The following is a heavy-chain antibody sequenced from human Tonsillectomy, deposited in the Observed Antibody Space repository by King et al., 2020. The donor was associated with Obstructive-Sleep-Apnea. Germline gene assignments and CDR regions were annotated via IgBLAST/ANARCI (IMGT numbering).Heavy chain of an antibody. CDR2: VNLGNGNT. V-gene: IGHV1-3*01. J-gene: IGHJ4*02. CDR1: GYTFTSYN. CDR3: AREGRPAAGIYYFDY. Sequence: QLVQSGAEVKRPGASVTVSCKPSGYTFTSYNIINWVRQAPGQRLEGMGWVNLGNGNTKYSQKFQGRVTITRDTSANTAHMELSSLRSEDTALYYCAREGRPAAGIYYFDYWGQGTLVTVSS. D-gene: IGHD6-13*01.